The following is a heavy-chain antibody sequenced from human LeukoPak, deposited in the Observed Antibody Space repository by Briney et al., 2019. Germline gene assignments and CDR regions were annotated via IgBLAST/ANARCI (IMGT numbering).Heavy chain of an antibody. CDR3: AREIEYSSSSGFDY. CDR2: INHSGST. Sequence: SETLSLTCAVYGGSFSGYYWSWIRQPPGKGLEWIGEINHSGSTNYNPSLKSRVTISVDTSKNQFSLKLSSVTAADTAVYYCAREIEYSSSSGFDYWGQGTLVTVSS. J-gene: IGHJ4*02. CDR1: GGSFSGYY. V-gene: IGHV4-34*01. D-gene: IGHD6-6*01.